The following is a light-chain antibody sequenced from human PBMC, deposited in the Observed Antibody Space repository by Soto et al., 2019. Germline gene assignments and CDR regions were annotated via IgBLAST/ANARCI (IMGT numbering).Light chain of an antibody. V-gene: IGKV1-12*01. Sequence: DIQMTQSPSFVSASVGDRVTITCRASQGISSWLAWYQHKPGRAPKLLIHAASSLESGVPSRFRGSGSGTDFTLPLSSWQPEDFADYYCQQTSSFPLPFGGRTKVEIK. J-gene: IGKJ4*01. CDR3: QQTSSFPLP. CDR2: AAS. CDR1: QGISSW.